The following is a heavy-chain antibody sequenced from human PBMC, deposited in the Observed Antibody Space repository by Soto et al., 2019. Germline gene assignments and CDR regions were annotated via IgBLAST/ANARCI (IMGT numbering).Heavy chain of an antibody. CDR2: IYHSGST. Sequence: SETLSLTCAVSGGSISSGGYSWSWIRQPPGKGLEWIGDIYHSGSTYYNPSLKSRVTISVDRSKNQFSLKLSSVTAADTALYYGASGCGRIYDYWGQGTLVTVSS. J-gene: IGHJ4*02. CDR1: GGSISSGGYS. CDR3: ASGCGRIYDY. V-gene: IGHV4-30-2*01. D-gene: IGHD2-15*01.